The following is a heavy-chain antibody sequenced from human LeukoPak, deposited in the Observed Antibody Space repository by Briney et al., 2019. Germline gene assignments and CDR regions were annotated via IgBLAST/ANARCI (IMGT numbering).Heavy chain of an antibody. CDR1: GGSFSGYD. CDR3: ARGHRDYDVLTGYYYNY. D-gene: IGHD3-9*01. Sequence: SETLSLTCAVYGGSFSGYDWSWIRQPPGKGLEWIGQINHSGSTNYNPSLKSRVSISVDTSKNQFSLKLTSVTAADTAVYYCARGHRDYDVLTGYYYNYWGQGTLVTVSS. CDR2: INHSGST. J-gene: IGHJ4*02. V-gene: IGHV4-34*01.